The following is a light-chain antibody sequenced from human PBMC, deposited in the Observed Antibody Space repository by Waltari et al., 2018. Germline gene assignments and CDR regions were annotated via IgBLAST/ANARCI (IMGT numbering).Light chain of an antibody. V-gene: IGKV3-15*01. CDR3: QQYNNWPPYT. CDR1: HSVSSN. CDR2: GAS. Sequence: EIVMTQSPATLSVSPGERATPSCRASHSVSSNLAWYQQRPGQAPRLLIYGASTRATGIPARFSGSGSGTEFTLTISSMQSEDFAVYYCQQYNNWPPYTFGQGTKLEIK. J-gene: IGKJ2*01.